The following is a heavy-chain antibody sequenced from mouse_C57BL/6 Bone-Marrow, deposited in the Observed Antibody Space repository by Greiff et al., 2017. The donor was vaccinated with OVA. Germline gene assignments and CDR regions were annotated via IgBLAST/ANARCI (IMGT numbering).Heavy chain of an antibody. D-gene: IGHD2-4*01. V-gene: IGHV5-12*01. CDR2: ISNGGGST. J-gene: IGHJ3*01. CDR1: GFTFSDYY. Sequence: EVQLVESGGGLVQPGGSLKLSCAASGFTFSDYYMYWVRQTPEKRLEWVAYISNGGGSTYYPDTVKGRFTISRDNAKNTLYLQMSRLESEDTAMYYCARRGALRSWFAYWGQGTLVTVSA. CDR3: ARRGALRSWFAY.